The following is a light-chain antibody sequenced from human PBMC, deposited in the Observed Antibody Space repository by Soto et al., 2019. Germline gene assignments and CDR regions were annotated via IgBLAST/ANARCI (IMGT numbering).Light chain of an antibody. CDR3: QQFNSYPLT. J-gene: IGKJ4*01. V-gene: IGKV1-5*01. CDR2: DAS. CDR1: QSINTW. Sequence: DIQMTQSPATLSASIGDRVTITSRASQSINTWLAWYQHKPGKAPNLLIYDASNLESGVPLRFSGSGSGTEFTLTISNLQPGDFATYYCQQFNSYPLTFGGGTKVEIK.